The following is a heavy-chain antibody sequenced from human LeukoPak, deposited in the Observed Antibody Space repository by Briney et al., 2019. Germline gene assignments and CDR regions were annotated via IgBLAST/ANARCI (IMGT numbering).Heavy chain of an antibody. CDR2: ISAYNGNT. D-gene: IGHD4-17*01. J-gene: IGHJ4*02. Sequence: ASEKLSCKASGYTFTSYSISWVRQAPGQGLEWMGWISAYNGNTNDAQELQGRVTMTTDTSTSTAYMELRSLRSDDTAVYYCARNDYGDPYFDYWGQGTLVTVSS. CDR3: ARNDYGDPYFDY. V-gene: IGHV1-18*01. CDR1: GYTFTSYS.